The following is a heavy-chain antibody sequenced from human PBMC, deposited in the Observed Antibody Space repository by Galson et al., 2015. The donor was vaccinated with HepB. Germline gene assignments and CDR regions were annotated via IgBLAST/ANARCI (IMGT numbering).Heavy chain of an antibody. Sequence: SGAEVKKPGESLRISCKGSGYSFTSYWITWVRQMPGKGLEWMGRIDPSDSYTNYSPSFQGHVSISVDKSITTAYLQWSSLKASDAAMYYCARYDSSGHYPLHFDYWGQGTLVTVSS. CDR3: ARYDSSGHYPLHFDY. D-gene: IGHD3-22*01. V-gene: IGHV5-10-1*01. CDR1: GYSFTSYW. CDR2: IDPSDSYT. J-gene: IGHJ4*02.